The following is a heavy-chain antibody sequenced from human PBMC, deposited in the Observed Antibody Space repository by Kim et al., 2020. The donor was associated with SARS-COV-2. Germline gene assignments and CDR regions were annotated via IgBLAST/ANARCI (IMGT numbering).Heavy chain of an antibody. V-gene: IGHV1-69*13. J-gene: IGHJ5*02. Sequence: SVKVSCKASGGTFSSYAISWVRQAPGQGLEWMGGIIPIFGTANYAQKFQGRVTITADESTSTAYMELSSLRSEDTAVYYCARNPTHIVATPNNWFDPWGQGTLVTVSS. D-gene: IGHD5-12*01. CDR1: GGTFSSYA. CDR2: IIPIFGTA. CDR3: ARNPTHIVATPNNWFDP.